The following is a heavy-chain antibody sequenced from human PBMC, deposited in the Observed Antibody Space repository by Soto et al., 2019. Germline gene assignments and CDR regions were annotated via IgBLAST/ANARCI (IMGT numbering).Heavy chain of an antibody. CDR2: VRSNTYAGTA. CDR3: GTCSGFDPGAY. D-gene: IGHD5-12*01. V-gene: IGHV3-49*03. CDR1: GFTFADYA. Sequence: EVQLVESGGGLVEPGRSLRLSCMASGFTFADYAMSWFRQAPGKGLEWVGFVRSNTYAGTAEYAASVKGRFTSSRDDSKSIAYLQMDSLKNGDAGMYDCGTCSGFDPGAYWGQGTLVTVSS. J-gene: IGHJ4*02.